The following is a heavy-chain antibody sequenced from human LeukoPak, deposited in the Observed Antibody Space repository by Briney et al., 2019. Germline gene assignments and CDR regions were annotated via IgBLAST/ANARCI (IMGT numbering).Heavy chain of an antibody. D-gene: IGHD5-24*01. V-gene: IGHV5-51*01. CDR2: LYPGDSDS. Sequence: GESLTISCKAYGYSFFSNYWIAWVRQMPGKGLEWMGILYPGDSDSRYSPSFQGQVTISADRSISTAYLHWSGLKVSDTAMYYCARASRDGYNQNFDYWGQGTLVTVSS. CDR1: GYSFFSNYW. J-gene: IGHJ4*02. CDR3: ARASRDGYNQNFDY.